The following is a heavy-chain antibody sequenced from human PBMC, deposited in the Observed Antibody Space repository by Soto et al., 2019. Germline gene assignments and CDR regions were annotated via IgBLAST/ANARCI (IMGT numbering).Heavy chain of an antibody. V-gene: IGHV3-74*01. D-gene: IGHD3-10*01. CDR2: IDNAGTDS. Sequence: EVQLVESGGGLVQPGGSLRLSCAASGFTLSGRSMHWVRQAPGKGLVWVSGIDNAGTDSTYADSVKGRFTSSRDNAKNMLYLQMNRLRVEATAMYYCDRGWFGPDVWGKGTTVTVSS. CDR1: GFTLSGRS. J-gene: IGHJ6*04. CDR3: DRGWFGPDV.